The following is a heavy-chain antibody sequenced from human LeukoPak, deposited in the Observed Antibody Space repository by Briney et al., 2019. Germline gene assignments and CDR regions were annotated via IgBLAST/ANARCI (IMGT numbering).Heavy chain of an antibody. CDR2: FDPEDGET. D-gene: IGHD3-3*01. Sequence: ASVKVSCKVSGYTLTELSMRWVRQAPGKGLEWMGGFDPEDGETIYPQKIQGRVTITEDTSTDTAYMELSSLRSEDTAVYYCATGYYDFWSGSEGPFDYWGQGTLVTVSS. CDR3: ATGYYDFWSGSEGPFDY. V-gene: IGHV1-24*01. CDR1: GYTLTELS. J-gene: IGHJ4*02.